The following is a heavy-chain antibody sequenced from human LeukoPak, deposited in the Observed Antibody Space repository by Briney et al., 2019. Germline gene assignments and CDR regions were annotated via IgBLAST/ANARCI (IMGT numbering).Heavy chain of an antibody. J-gene: IGHJ5*02. CDR3: ARLWVERRGGDWFDP. CDR1: GFTFSSYE. Sequence: PGGSLRLSCAASGFTFSSYEMNWVRQAPGKGLEWVSYISSSGSTIYYADSVKGRFTISRDNAKNSLYLQMNSLRAEGTAVYYCARLWVERRGGDWFDPWGQGTLVTVSS. V-gene: IGHV3-48*03. D-gene: IGHD1-1*01. CDR2: ISSSGSTI.